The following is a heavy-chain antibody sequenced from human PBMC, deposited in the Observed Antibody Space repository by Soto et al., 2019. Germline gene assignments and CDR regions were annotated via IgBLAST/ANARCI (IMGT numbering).Heavy chain of an antibody. CDR2: VSAYNGNT. Sequence: QVQLVQSGAEVKKPGASMKVSCKASGFTFTSYGISWVRQAPGQGLEWMGWVSAYNGNTHYAQKLQRRATMTTDTSTTTAYMELRSLRSDDTAVYYCTRGGSSWQPHEDYWGQGTLVNVSS. V-gene: IGHV1-18*01. CDR1: GFTFTSYG. CDR3: TRGGSSWQPHEDY. D-gene: IGHD6-13*01. J-gene: IGHJ4*02.